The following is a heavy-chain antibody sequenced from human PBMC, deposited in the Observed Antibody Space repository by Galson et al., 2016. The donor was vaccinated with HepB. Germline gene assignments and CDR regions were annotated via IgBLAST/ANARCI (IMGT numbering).Heavy chain of an antibody. Sequence: SLRLSCAASGFTFSSYAMHWARQAPGKGLEYVSAISSNGGSTYYADSVKGRFTISRDNSKNTLYLKMSSLRAEDTAVYYCVKGVSTTWHRSQGDYWGQGTLVTVSS. V-gene: IGHV3-64D*09. CDR3: VKGVSTTWHRSQGDY. CDR1: GFTFSSYA. CDR2: ISSNGGST. J-gene: IGHJ4*02. D-gene: IGHD3-10*01.